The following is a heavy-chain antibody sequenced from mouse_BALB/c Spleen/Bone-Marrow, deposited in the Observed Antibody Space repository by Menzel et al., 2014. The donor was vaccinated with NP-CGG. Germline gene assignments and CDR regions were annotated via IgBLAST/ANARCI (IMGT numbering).Heavy chain of an antibody. D-gene: IGHD1-1*01. J-gene: IGHJ2*01. V-gene: IGHV4-1*02. CDR2: INPDSSTI. CDR1: GFDFSRYW. CDR3: ARLYYYGNFAY. Sequence: EVQRVESGGGLVQPGGSLKLSCAASGFDFSRYWMSWVRQAPGKGLEWIGEINPDSSTINYTPSLKDKFIISRDNAKNTLYLQMSRVRSEDTALYYCARLYYYGNFAYWGQGTTLTVSS.